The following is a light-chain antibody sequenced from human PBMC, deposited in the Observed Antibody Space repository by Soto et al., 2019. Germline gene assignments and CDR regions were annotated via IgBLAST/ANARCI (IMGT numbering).Light chain of an antibody. V-gene: IGLV2-14*01. Sequence: QSVLTQPASVSGSPGQSITISCTGTSSDIRDYNYVSWYQQLPGNAPILIMYKVNNPPSGISGRFSGSKSGNTASLTISGLQAEYESAYYCSSKSADFFGTGTKLTVL. CDR1: SSDIRDYNY. J-gene: IGLJ1*01. CDR2: KVN. CDR3: SSKSADF.